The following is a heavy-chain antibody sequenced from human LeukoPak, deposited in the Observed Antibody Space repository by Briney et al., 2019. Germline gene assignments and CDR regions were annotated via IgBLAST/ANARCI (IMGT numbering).Heavy chain of an antibody. D-gene: IGHD3-10*01. V-gene: IGHV4-59*08. CDR1: GGSISSYY. Sequence: KTSETLSLTCTVSGGSISSYYWSWIRQPPGKGLEWIGYIYYSGSTNYNPSLKSRVTISVDTSKNQFSLKLSSVTAADTAVYYCARLGTDYYGSGIHPWGQGTLVTVSS. CDR2: IYYSGST. CDR3: ARLGTDYYGSGIHP. J-gene: IGHJ5*02.